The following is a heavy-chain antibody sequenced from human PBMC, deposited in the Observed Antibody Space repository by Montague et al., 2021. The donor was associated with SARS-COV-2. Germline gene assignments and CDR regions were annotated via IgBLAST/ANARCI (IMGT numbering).Heavy chain of an antibody. Sequence: SLRLSCAASLFTFSNYAMHWVRQAPGKGLEWVALISYDGSNKYYADSVKGRFAISRDSSKNTLYLQMNSLRAEDTGLYYCAREWDDSTRPAHYGMDFWGQGTTVTVSS. J-gene: IGHJ6*02. D-gene: IGHD4-11*01. CDR3: AREWDDSTRPAHYGMDF. V-gene: IGHV3-30*09. CDR1: LFTFSNYA. CDR2: ISYDGSNK.